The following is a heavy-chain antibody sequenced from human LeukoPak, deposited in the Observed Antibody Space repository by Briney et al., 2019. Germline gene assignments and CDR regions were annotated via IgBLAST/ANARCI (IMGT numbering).Heavy chain of an antibody. CDR1: GGSFSGYC. V-gene: IGHV4-34*01. Sequence: PSETLSLTCAVYGGSFSGYCWSWIRQPPGKGLEWIGEINHSGSTNYNPSLKSRVTISVDTSKNQFSLKLSSVTAADTAVYYCASTRWELDAFDIWGQGTMVTVSS. J-gene: IGHJ3*02. CDR3: ASTRWELDAFDI. D-gene: IGHD1-26*01. CDR2: INHSGST.